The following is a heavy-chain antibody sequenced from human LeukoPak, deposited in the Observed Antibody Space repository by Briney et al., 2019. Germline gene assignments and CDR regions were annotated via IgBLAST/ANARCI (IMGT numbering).Heavy chain of an antibody. D-gene: IGHD2-2*01. J-gene: IGHJ4*02. CDR1: GGSISSYY. Sequence: SETLSLTCTVSGGSISSYYWSWIRQPPGKGLEWIGYTYYSGSTNYNPSLKSRVTISVDTSKNQFSLKLSSVTAADTAVYYCARLPAYYFDYWGQGTLVTVSS. CDR3: ARLPAYYFDY. CDR2: TYYSGST. V-gene: IGHV4-59*08.